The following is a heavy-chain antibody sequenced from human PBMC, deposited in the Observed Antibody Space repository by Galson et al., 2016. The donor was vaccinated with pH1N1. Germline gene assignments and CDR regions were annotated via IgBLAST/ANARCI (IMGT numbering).Heavy chain of an antibody. CDR1: GYSLTTYY. D-gene: IGHD3-10*01. Sequence: SVKVSCKASGYSLTTYYIHWVRQAPGQGLEFMGVINPTDGNTDYAQKFQDRVTMTWDMSTSTAYMDLGSLRSEDTAVYVCSRGVRKHASSGLDYWGQGTLVTVSS. V-gene: IGHV1-46*03. CDR3: SRGVRKHASSGLDY. CDR2: INPTDGNT. J-gene: IGHJ4*02.